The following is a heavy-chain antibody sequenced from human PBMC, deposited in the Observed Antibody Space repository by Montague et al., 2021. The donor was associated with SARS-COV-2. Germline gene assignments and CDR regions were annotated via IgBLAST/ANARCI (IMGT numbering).Heavy chain of an antibody. J-gene: IGHJ3*02. CDR3: ARRQLGYCDGVGCPLDAFDI. V-gene: IGHV4-34*01. Sequence: SETLSLTCAVYGGSFSGYYRSWIRQPPGMGLEWIGGITDGGNTDYNPSLKSRVTLSVDTSKRHFSLTLTSLTAVDTSVYYCARRQLGYCDGVGCPLDAFDIWGQGTTVTVSS. CDR1: GGSFSGYY. D-gene: IGHD2-15*01. CDR2: ITDGGNT.